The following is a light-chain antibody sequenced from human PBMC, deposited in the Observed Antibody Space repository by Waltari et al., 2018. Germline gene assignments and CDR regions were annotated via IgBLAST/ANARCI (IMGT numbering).Light chain of an antibody. CDR2: GNT. V-gene: IGLV3-19*01. Sequence: SSELTQDPAVSVALGQTVTITCQGDSLRTYSPSWYQQRPGQAPRLVMYGNTNRPSGIPDRFSASSSGDTGSLTITGTQAEDEADYYCHSRDTSGYHLVFGGVTKLTVL. CDR1: SLRTYS. CDR3: HSRDTSGYHLV. J-gene: IGLJ2*01.